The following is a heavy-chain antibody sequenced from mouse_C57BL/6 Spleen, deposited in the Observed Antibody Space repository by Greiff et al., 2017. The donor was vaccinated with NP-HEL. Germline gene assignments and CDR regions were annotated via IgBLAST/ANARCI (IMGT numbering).Heavy chain of an antibody. CDR1: GYTFTDYY. V-gene: IGHV1-76*01. D-gene: IGHD1-1*01. CDR3: AREGYGSSPAWFAY. Sequence: VQLHQSGAELVRPGASVKLSCKASGYTFTDYYINWVKQRPGQGLEWIARIYPGSGNTYYNEKFKGKATLTAEKSSSTAYMQLSSLTSEDSAVYFCAREGYGSSPAWFAYWGQGTLVTVSA. J-gene: IGHJ3*01. CDR2: IYPGSGNT.